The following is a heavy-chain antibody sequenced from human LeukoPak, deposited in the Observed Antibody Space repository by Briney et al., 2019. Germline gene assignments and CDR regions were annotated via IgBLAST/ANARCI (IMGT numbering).Heavy chain of an antibody. Sequence: GGSLKLSCAASGFTFSSYAMSWVRQAPGKGLEWVSAISASGGSTYYADSVKGRFTISRDNSKNTQYLQMNSLRAEDTAVYYCAKEHVYGDNIKIYFEYGGQGTLVTVSS. CDR3: AKEHVYGDNIKIYFEY. CDR1: GFTFSSYA. V-gene: IGHV3-23*01. D-gene: IGHD4-17*01. J-gene: IGHJ4*02. CDR2: ISASGGST.